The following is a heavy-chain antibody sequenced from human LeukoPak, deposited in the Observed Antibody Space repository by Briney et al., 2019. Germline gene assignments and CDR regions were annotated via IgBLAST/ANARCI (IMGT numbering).Heavy chain of an antibody. CDR3: AKDADDSYGYQYFDY. J-gene: IGHJ4*02. D-gene: IGHD5-18*01. CDR1: GFTFSSYW. Sequence: GGSLRLSCAASGFTFSSYWMSWVRQAPGKGLEWVANIKQDGSEKYYVDSVKGRFTISRDNAKNSLYLQMNSLRAEDTAVYYCAKDADDSYGYQYFDYWGQGTLVTVSS. V-gene: IGHV3-7*01. CDR2: IKQDGSEK.